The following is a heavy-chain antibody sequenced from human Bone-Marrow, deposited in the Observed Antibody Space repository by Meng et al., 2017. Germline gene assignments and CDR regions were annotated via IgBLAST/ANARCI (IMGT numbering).Heavy chain of an antibody. V-gene: IGHV4-34*01. Sequence: SQTLSLTCAVYGGSFSGYYWSWIRQPPGKGLEWIGEINHSGSTNYNPSLKSRVTISVDTSKNQFSLKLSSVTAADTAVYYCARDLFYYYGSGTNPYYYYGMDVWGQGTTVTVSS. CDR1: GGSFSGYY. D-gene: IGHD3-10*01. CDR3: ARDLFYYYGSGTNPYYYYGMDV. CDR2: INHSGST. J-gene: IGHJ6*02.